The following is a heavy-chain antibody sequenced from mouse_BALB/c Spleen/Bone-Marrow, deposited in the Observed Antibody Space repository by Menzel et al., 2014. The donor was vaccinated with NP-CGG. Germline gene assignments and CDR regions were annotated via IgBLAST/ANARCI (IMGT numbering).Heavy chain of an antibody. CDR3: TRMGAY. CDR1: GYTFTSYW. J-gene: IGHJ3*01. Sequence: QVQLQQSGAELVKPGASVKMSCKASGYTFTSYWMHWVKQRPGQGLEWIGTIDPSDSYTSYNQKFKGKATLTVDTSSSPAYMQLSSLTSEDSAVYYCTRMGAYWGQGTLVTGSA. CDR2: IDPSDSYT. V-gene: IGHV1S127*01.